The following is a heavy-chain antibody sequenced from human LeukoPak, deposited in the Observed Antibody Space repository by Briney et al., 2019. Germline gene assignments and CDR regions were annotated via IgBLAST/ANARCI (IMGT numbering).Heavy chain of an antibody. CDR3: STDPWHGMDV. CDR1: GFTFRNYV. V-gene: IGHV3-15*07. D-gene: IGHD5-24*01. Sequence: GGSLRLSCAASGFTFRNYVIHWVRQAPGKGLEWVGRIKTVTDGGTTDYAAPVKGRFIISRDDSKNTLFLQMNSLKTEDTAVYYCSTDPWHGMDVWGQGTTVTVSS. CDR2: IKTVTDGGTT. J-gene: IGHJ6*02.